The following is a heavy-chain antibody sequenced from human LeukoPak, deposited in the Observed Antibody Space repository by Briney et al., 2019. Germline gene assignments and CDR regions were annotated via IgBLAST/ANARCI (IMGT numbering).Heavy chain of an antibody. CDR3: AKASCSGDCYYSYY. V-gene: IGHV3-23*01. Sequence: LSCXXSXXTLSSYAMSWVGQAPGKGLEGGSAIISRCGSTYYSVSANGLFTISRYNSKTTLSLQMNSPRADDTAVYYSAKASCSGDCYYSYYSGQPTLVTASS. D-gene: IGHD2-21*02. J-gene: IGHJ4*02. CDR1: XXTLSSYA. CDR2: IISRCGST.